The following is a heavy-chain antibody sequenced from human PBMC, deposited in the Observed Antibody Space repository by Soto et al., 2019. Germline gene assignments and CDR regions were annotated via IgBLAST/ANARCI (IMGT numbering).Heavy chain of an antibody. V-gene: IGHV4-30-4*01. CDR1: GGSISSGDYY. J-gene: IGHJ4*02. D-gene: IGHD2-8*01. CDR2: IYYSGST. CDR3: ARNEKYCTNGVCYRGEADY. Sequence: QVQLQESGPGLVKPSQTLSLTCTVSGGSISSGDYYWSWIRQPPGKGLEWIGYIYYSGSTYYNPSLQSRVTISVDTSKNQFSLKLSSVTAADTAVYYCARNEKYCTNGVCYRGEADYWGQGTLVTVSS.